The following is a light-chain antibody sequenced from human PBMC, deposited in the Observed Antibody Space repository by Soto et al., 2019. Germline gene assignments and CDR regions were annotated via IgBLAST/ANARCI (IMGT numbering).Light chain of an antibody. CDR3: QQYHDWPPYT. CDR1: QGVGTN. CDR2: GAT. V-gene: IGKV3-15*01. J-gene: IGKJ2*01. Sequence: EVVMTQSPATLSVSPGERATLSCRASQGVGTNLAWNQQKPGQPPRLLIYGATTRATGIPARFSGSGSGTEFTLTISSLQSEDFAVYYCQQYHDWPPYTFGQGTKLEIK.